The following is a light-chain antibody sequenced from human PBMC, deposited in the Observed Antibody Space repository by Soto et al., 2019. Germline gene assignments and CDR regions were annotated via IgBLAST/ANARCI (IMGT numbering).Light chain of an antibody. CDR3: HSRA. Sequence: DIQMTQSPSTLPASVGGRVTITCRASQSISNWLAWYEQKPGSAPKVLIYHASNLESGVPSRFSGSGSETEFTLTIRRLQPDDFATYFCHSRAFGQGTRLEI. CDR1: QSISNW. CDR2: HAS. V-gene: IGKV1-5*01. J-gene: IGKJ5*01.